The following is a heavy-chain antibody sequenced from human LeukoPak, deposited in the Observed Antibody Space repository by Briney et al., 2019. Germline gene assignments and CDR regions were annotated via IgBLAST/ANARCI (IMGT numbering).Heavy chain of an antibody. CDR3: AGPGASGNGYLSWFDP. CDR1: GGSISTYY. CDR2: IYYSGNS. D-gene: IGHD3-22*01. J-gene: IGHJ5*02. V-gene: IGHV4-59*01. Sequence: SETLSLTCTVSGGSISTYYWSWIRQPPGKGLEWIGYIYYSGNSNYNPSLKSRVTISVDTSKNQFSLKLSSVTAADTAVYYCAGPGASGNGYLSWFDPWGQGTLVTVSP.